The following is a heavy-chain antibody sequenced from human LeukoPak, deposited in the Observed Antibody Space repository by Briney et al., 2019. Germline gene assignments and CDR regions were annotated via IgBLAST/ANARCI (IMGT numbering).Heavy chain of an antibody. V-gene: IGHV3-9*03. D-gene: IGHD6-13*01. CDR3: AKSAAAGYYFDY. CDR2: ISWNSGSI. J-gene: IGHJ4*02. CDR1: GFTFDDYA. Sequence: PGGSLRLSCAASGFTFDDYAMHWVRQAPGKGLEWVSGISWNSGSIGYADSVKGRFTISRDNAKNSLYLQMNSLRAEDMALYYCAKSAAAGYYFDYWGQGTLATVSS.